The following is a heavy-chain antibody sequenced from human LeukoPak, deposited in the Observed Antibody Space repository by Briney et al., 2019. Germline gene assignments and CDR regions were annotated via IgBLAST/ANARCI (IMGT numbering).Heavy chain of an antibody. CDR1: GYTFTSYY. CDR3: ARDPSAYDLAASGYYYYYMDV. CDR2: INPSGCST. D-gene: IGHD3-3*01. V-gene: IGHV1-46*01. J-gene: IGHJ6*03. Sequence: ASVNVSCKASGYTFTSYYMHWVRQAPGQGLEWMGIINPSGCSTSYAQKFQGRVTMTRDTSTSTVYMELSSLRSEDTAVYYCARDPSAYDLAASGYYYYYMDVWGKGTPVTVSS.